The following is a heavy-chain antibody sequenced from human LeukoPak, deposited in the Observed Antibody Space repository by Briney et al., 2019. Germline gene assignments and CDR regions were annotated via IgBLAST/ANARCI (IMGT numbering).Heavy chain of an antibody. CDR3: AGGDYDILTGPYYYYGMDV. D-gene: IGHD3-9*01. V-gene: IGHV1-69*04. J-gene: IGHJ6*02. Sequence: SVKVSCKASGYTFTSYGISWVRQAPGQGLEWMGRIIPILGIANYAQKFQGRVTITADKSTSTAYMELSSLRSEDTAVYYCAGGDYDILTGPYYYYGMDVWGQGTTVTVSS. CDR2: IIPILGIA. CDR1: GYTFTSYG.